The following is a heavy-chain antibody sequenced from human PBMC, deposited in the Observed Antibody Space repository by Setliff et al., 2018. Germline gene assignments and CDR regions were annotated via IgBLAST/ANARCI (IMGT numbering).Heavy chain of an antibody. J-gene: IGHJ6*03. V-gene: IGHV4-39*01. CDR3: ARMTGFAYMDV. Sequence: PSETLSLTCTVSGGSVSNSGFFWGWLRQSPGKGLEWIGNIYDSGSSNYNPSLKSRVTISLDTSKSQFFLKLNSVTAADTGVYYCARMTGFAYMDVWGKGTPVTVSS. CDR1: GGSVSNSGFF. CDR2: IYDSGSS.